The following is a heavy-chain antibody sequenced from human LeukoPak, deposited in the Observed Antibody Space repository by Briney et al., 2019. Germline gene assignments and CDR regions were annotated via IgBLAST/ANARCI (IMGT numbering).Heavy chain of an antibody. CDR2: IRYDGGNK. V-gene: IGHV3-30*02. CDR1: GFIFSTYD. J-gene: IGHJ4*02. CDR3: ANPGYDVDY. Sequence: PGGSLRLSCAASGFIFSTYDIHWVRQAPGKGLEWVAFIRYDGGNKHYADSVKGRFTISRDNSKNTLYLQMNSLRAEETAVYYCANPGYDVDYWGQGTLVTVSS. D-gene: IGHD5-12*01.